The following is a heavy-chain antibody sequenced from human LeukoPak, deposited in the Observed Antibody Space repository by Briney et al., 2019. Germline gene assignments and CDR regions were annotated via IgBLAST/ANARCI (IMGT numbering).Heavy chain of an antibody. V-gene: IGHV3-74*01. CDR1: GFTSSSYW. Sequence: GGSLRLSCAASGFTSSSYWMHWVRQVPGKGLMWVSRINSDGTSTGYADSVKGRLTISRDNAKNTLSLQMNSLRAEDTAVYYCSTSISSTEAFDIWGQGTMVTVSS. CDR2: INSDGTST. D-gene: IGHD2-21*01. CDR3: STSISSTEAFDI. J-gene: IGHJ3*02.